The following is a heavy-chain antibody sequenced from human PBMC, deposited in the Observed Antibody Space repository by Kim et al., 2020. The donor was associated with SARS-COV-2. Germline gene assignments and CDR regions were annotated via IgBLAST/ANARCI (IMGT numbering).Heavy chain of an antibody. D-gene: IGHD3-22*01. V-gene: IGHV3-11*06. CDR2: ISSSSSYT. Sequence: GGSLRLSCAASGFTFSDYYMSWIRQAPGKGLEWVSYISSSSSYTNYADSVKGRFTISRDNAKNSLYLQMNSLRAEDTAVYYCARVSSGYPYPYYFDYWGQGTLVTVSS. CDR3: ARVSSGYPYPYYFDY. CDR1: GFTFSDYY. J-gene: IGHJ4*02.